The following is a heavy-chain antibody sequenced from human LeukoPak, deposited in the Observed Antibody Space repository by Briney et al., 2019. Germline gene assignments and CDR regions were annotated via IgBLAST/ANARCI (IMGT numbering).Heavy chain of an antibody. CDR2: IYPGDSET. V-gene: IGHV5-51*01. CDR1: GNSHSNYW. Sequence: GESLKIYCKCSGNSHSNYWLGWVREMPGKGLEWMGYIYPGDSETRYSPSFHAQLTISADKYISTAYLQWRSLKASDTGMYYCASRNGGVEERLYFFSALDVWGQGTTVTVSS. J-gene: IGHJ6*02. CDR3: ASRNGGVEERLYFFSALDV. D-gene: IGHD4-23*01.